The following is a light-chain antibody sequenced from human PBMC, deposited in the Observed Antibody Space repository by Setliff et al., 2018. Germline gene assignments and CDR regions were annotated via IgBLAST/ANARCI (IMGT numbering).Light chain of an antibody. J-gene: IGLJ2*01. V-gene: IGLV2-14*01. CDR3: LSYTSETTHAL. CDR1: TSDVGGYDY. Sequence: QSVLTQPAAVSGSPGQSIAISCTGTTSDVGGYDYVSWYQHHPGKVPKLIIFEVTKRPSGVSDRFSGSKSGNTASLTISGLQAEDEADYYCLSYTSETTHALFGGGTKVTVL. CDR2: EVT.